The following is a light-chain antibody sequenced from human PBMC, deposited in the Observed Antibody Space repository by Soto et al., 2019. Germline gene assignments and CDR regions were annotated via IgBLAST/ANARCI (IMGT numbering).Light chain of an antibody. V-gene: IGKV3-15*01. CDR1: QSVGSN. CDR3: QQYGSFWIT. J-gene: IGKJ5*01. Sequence: EIVMTQSPATLSMSLGERATLSCRASQSVGSNLAWYQQRPGQAPRLLIYAASTRATGLPARFSGSGSGTEFTLTISRLEPEDFAVYYCQQYGSFWITFGQGTRLEIK. CDR2: AAS.